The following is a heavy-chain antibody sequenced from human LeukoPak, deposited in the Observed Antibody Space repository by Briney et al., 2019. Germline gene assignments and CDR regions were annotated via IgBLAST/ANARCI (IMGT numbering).Heavy chain of an antibody. Sequence: SETLSLTCAVSGGSISSGAYSWSWIRQPPGKGLEWIGYIYHSGSTYYNPSLKSRVTMSVDTSKNQFSLKLSSVTAADTAIYYCARRGYMNRYYYHYYMDVWAKGTTVTISS. J-gene: IGHJ6*03. CDR1: GGSISSGAYS. CDR2: IYHSGST. D-gene: IGHD2-15*01. CDR3: ARRGYMNRYYYHYYMDV. V-gene: IGHV4-30-4*07.